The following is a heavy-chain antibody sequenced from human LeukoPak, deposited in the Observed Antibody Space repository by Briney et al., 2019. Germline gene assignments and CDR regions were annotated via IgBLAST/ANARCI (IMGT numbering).Heavy chain of an antibody. V-gene: IGHV4-59*01. Sequence: PSETLSLTCTVSGGSISSYYWSWVRQPPGKGLEWVGYIYYSGSTNYNPSLKSRVTITVDTSKNQFSLKLSSVTAADTAVYYCAREVYDSSGHRAGTKFDPWGQGTLVTVSS. CDR3: AREVYDSSGHRAGTKFDP. D-gene: IGHD3-22*01. J-gene: IGHJ5*02. CDR2: IYYSGST. CDR1: GGSISSYY.